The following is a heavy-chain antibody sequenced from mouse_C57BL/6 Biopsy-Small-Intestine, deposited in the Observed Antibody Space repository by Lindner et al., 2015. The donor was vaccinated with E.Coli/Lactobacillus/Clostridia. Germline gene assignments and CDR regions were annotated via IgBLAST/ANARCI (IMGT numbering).Heavy chain of an antibody. Sequence: VQLQESGPELVKPGASVKISCKASGYTFTDYYINWVKQRPGQGLEWIGWIYPGNGNTKFNENFKGKATLTVDTSSSTAYMQLSGLTSEDSAVYFCASPMYDVYYRYGMDYWGQGTSVTVSS. CDR3: ASPMYDVYYRYGMDY. CDR2: IYPGNGNT. J-gene: IGHJ4*01. V-gene: IGHV1-84*01. D-gene: IGHD2-3*01. CDR1: GYTFTDYY.